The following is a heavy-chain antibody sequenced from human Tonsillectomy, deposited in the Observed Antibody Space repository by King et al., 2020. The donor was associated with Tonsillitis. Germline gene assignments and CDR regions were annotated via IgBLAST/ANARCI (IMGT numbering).Heavy chain of an antibody. CDR1: GYSFSRNW. CDR2: IYPGDSET. CDR3: ARPRIAVSGPYYFDY. V-gene: IGHV5-51*01. Sequence: VQLVQSGAEVKKPGESLKISCKGSGYSFSRNWIGWVRQMPGKGLEWMGIIYPGDSETRYSPSFQGQVTFSADKSISTAYLQWSSLKASDTAMYYCARPRIAVSGPYYFDYWGQGTLVTGSS. D-gene: IGHD6-19*01. J-gene: IGHJ4*02.